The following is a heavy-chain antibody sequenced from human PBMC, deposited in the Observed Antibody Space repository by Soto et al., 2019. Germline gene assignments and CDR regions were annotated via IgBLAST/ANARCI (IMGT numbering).Heavy chain of an antibody. D-gene: IGHD2-2*02. V-gene: IGHV1-18*01. CDR2: ISAYDGNT. Sequence: ASVKVSCKASGDTFTSYGISWVRQAPGQGLEWMGWISAYDGNTNYAQKLRGRVTMTTDTSTSTAYMELRSLRSDDTAVYYCASTKLGYCSSTSCYRSRYYYYYGMDVWGQGTTVTV. CDR3: ASTKLGYCSSTSCYRSRYYYYYGMDV. J-gene: IGHJ6*02. CDR1: GDTFTSYG.